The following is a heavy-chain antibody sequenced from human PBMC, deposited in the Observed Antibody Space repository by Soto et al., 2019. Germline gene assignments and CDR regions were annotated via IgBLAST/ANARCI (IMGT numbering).Heavy chain of an antibody. CDR1: GFTFSSYW. CDR2: IKQDGSEK. D-gene: IGHD5-12*01. CDR3: ARTVYSGYDYYYYYGMDV. Sequence: GGSLRLSCGASGFTFSSYWMSWVRQAPGKGLEWVANIKQDGSEKYYVDSVKGRFTISRDNAKNSLYLQMNSLRAEDTAVYYCARTVYSGYDYYYYYGMDVWGQGTTVTVSS. J-gene: IGHJ6*02. V-gene: IGHV3-7*01.